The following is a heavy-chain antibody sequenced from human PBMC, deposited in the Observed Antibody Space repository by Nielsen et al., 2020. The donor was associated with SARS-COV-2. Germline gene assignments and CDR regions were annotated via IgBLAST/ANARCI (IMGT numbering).Heavy chain of an antibody. CDR1: GFTFSSYG. Sequence: GESLKISCAASGFTFSSYGMHWVRQAPGKGLEWVAFIRYDGSNKYYADSVKGRFTISRDNSKNTLYLQMNSLRAEDTAVYYCARDIGGYSYGLFDYWGQGTLVTV. CDR3: ARDIGGYSYGLFDY. D-gene: IGHD5-18*01. CDR2: IRYDGSNK. V-gene: IGHV3-30*02. J-gene: IGHJ4*02.